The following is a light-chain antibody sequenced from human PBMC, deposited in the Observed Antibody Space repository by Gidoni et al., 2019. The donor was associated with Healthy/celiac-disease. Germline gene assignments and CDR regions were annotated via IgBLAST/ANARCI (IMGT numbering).Light chain of an antibody. CDR1: SSNIGSNT. CDR2: SNN. CDR3: AAWDDSLNGRWV. V-gene: IGLV1-44*01. J-gene: IGLJ3*02. Sequence: QSVLTPPPSASGTPGQRVTISCSGSSSNIGSNTVNWYQQLPGTAPKLLIYSNNQRPSGVPDRFSGSKSGTSASLAISGLQSEDEADYYCAAWDDSLNGRWVFGGGTELTVL.